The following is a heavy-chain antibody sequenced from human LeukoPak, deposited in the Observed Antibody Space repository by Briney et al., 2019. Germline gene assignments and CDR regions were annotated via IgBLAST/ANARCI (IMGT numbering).Heavy chain of an antibody. CDR2: ISYDGSNK. V-gene: IGHV3-30*18. Sequence: PGRSLRLSCAASGFTFSSYGMHWVRQAPGKGLEWVAVISYDGSNKYYADSVKGRFTISRDNSKNTLYLQMNSLRAEDTAVYYCAKDTRYSGSSYAFDIWGQGTMVTVSS. CDR1: GFTFSSYG. D-gene: IGHD1-26*01. CDR3: AKDTRYSGSSYAFDI. J-gene: IGHJ3*02.